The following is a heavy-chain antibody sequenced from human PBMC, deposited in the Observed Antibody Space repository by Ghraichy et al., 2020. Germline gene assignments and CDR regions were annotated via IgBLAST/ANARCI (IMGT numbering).Heavy chain of an antibody. V-gene: IGHV1-2*02. CDR3: ARGGNRTSSPWDY. CDR1: GYTFTGYY. CDR2: INPKNGGT. Sequence: ASVKVSCKASGYTFTGYYMYWVRQAPGQGLEWIGWINPKNGGTKYAQNFQGRVTMTRDTSISTAYMELSSLRSDDTAIYYCARGGNRTSSPWDYWGQGTLVTVSS. J-gene: IGHJ4*02. D-gene: IGHD2-2*01.